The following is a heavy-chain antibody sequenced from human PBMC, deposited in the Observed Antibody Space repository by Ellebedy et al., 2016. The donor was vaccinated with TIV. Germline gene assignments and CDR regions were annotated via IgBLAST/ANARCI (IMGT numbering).Heavy chain of an antibody. Sequence: GESLKISXAASGFTVSSNYISWVRQAPGKWLEWVSVIYAGGSTYYADSVRGRFTISRDNSNNIVYLQMDSMRAEDTALYYCARGRPNYGDFPPWGQGTLVTVSS. V-gene: IGHV3-53*01. CDR1: GFTVSSNY. CDR2: IYAGGST. D-gene: IGHD3-10*01. CDR3: ARGRPNYGDFPP. J-gene: IGHJ1*01.